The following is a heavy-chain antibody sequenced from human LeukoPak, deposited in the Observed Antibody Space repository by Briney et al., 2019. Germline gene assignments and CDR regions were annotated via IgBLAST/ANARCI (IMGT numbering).Heavy chain of an antibody. CDR3: ASVTIGSSSCLY. D-gene: IGHD6-13*01. CDR2: IIPILGIA. Sequence: SVKVSCKASGGTFSSYAISWVRQAPGQGLGWMGRIIPILGIANYAQKFQGRVTITADKSTSTAYMELSSLRSEDTAVYYCASVTIGSSSCLYWGQGTLVTVSS. V-gene: IGHV1-69*04. CDR1: GGTFSSYA. J-gene: IGHJ4*02.